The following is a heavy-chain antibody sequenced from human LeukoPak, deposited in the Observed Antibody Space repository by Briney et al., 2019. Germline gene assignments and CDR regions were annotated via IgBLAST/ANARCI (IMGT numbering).Heavy chain of an antibody. CDR1: GFTFHGSW. D-gene: IGHD1-20*01. V-gene: IGHV3-23*01. CDR2: ISGSGGST. CDR3: APLTGGYYFDY. J-gene: IGHJ4*02. Sequence: GGSLRLSCAASGFTFHGSWMNWVRQVPGKGLEWVSAISGSGGSTYYADSVKGRFTISRDNSKNTLYLQMNSLRAEDTAVYYCAPLTGGYYFDYWGQGTLVTVSS.